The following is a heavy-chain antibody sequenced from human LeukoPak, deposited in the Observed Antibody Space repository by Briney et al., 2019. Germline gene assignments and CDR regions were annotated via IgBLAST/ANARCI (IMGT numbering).Heavy chain of an antibody. V-gene: IGHV4-59*08. Sequence: PSETLSLTCTVSGGSISSYYWSWIRQPPGKGLEWIGYIYYSGSTNYNPSLKSRVTISVDTSKNQFSLKLSSVTAADTAVYYCAGDQVVAATPADYFDYWGQGTLVTVSS. D-gene: IGHD2-15*01. CDR2: IYYSGST. CDR3: AGDQVVAATPADYFDY. CDR1: GGSISSYY. J-gene: IGHJ4*02.